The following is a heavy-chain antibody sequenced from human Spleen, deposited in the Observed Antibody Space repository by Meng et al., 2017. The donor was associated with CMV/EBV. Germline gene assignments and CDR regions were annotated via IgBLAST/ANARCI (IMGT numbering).Heavy chain of an antibody. CDR1: GFNFGAYT. V-gene: IGHV3-23*01. J-gene: IGHJ4*02. CDR3: AKGSSGWFSSGVDY. CDR2: ISTSGATT. Sequence: ASGFNFGAYTMHWVRQAPGKGLEWVSLISTSGATTHYADSVKGRFSISRDNSKNTMYLQMNSLRAEDTAVYYCAKGSSGWFSSGVDYWGQGTLVTVSS. D-gene: IGHD6-19*01.